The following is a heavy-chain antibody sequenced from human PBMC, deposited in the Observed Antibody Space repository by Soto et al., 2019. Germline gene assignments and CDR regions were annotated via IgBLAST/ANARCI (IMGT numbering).Heavy chain of an antibody. J-gene: IGHJ4*02. CDR2: MTGDGRTT. CDR1: VFTFGDYW. V-gene: IGHV3-74*03. Sequence: GGCLRISCASSVFTFGDYWMHWVRQPPGKGPEWVSRMTGDGRTTQYADSVKGRFTASRDNAKSTLYLQMNSLRAEDTAVYYCATAEVDYWGPGTLVTGSS. CDR3: ATAEVDY.